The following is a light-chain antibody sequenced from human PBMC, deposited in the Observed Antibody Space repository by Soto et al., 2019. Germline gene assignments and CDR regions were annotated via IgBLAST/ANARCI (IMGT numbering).Light chain of an antibody. CDR2: EDS. CDR1: ALAEKF. CDR3: YSTYGSEVHRWM. J-gene: IGLJ3*02. V-gene: IGLV3-10*01. Sequence: SYELTQPPSLSVSPGQTARITCSGAALAEKFVYWYQQKSGQAPVLVMYEDSKRHSGIPERISGSSSGTMATLSISWAQMEDEADYYCYSTYGSEVHRWMFGGGTKVTVL.